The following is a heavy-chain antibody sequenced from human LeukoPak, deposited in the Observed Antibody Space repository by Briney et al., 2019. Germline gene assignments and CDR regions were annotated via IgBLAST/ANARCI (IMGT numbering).Heavy chain of an antibody. CDR3: ARDLQDRKTPRTSYYYYYGMDV. CDR1: GFTFSSYG. V-gene: IGHV3-33*01. D-gene: IGHD2-15*01. J-gene: IGHJ6*04. Sequence: PGRSLRLSCAASGFTFSSYGMHWVRQAPGKGLEWVAVIWYDGSNKYYADSVKGRFTISRDNSKNTLYLQMNSLRAEDTAVYYCARDLQDRKTPRTSYYYYYGMDVWGKGTTVTVSS. CDR2: IWYDGSNK.